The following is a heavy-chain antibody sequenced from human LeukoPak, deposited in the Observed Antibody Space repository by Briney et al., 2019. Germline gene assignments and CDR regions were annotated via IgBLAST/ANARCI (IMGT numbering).Heavy chain of an antibody. CDR2: IKQDGSEK. D-gene: IGHD6-13*01. V-gene: IGHV3-7*01. CDR3: AQLVLGKFDY. Sequence: GGSLRLSCAASGFTFSSYRMSWVRQAPGKGLEWVANIKQDGSEKYYVDSVKGRFTISRDNAKNSLYLQMNSLRAEDTAVYYCAQLVLGKFDYWGQGTLVTVSS. J-gene: IGHJ4*02. CDR1: GFTFSSYR.